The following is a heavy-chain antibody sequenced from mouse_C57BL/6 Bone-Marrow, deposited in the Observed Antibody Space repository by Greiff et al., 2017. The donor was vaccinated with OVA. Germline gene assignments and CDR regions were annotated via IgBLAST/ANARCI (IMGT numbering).Heavy chain of an antibody. D-gene: IGHD1-1*01. Sequence: EVQLQQSGAELVRPGASVKLSCTASGFNIKDDYMHWVKQRPEQGLEWIGWIDPENGDTEYASKFQGKSTITADTSSNPAYLQLSSLTSEDTAVYYCTAYYYGSSHWYFDVWGTGTTVTVSS. J-gene: IGHJ1*03. CDR3: TAYYYGSSHWYFDV. V-gene: IGHV14-4*01. CDR2: IDPENGDT. CDR1: GFNIKDDY.